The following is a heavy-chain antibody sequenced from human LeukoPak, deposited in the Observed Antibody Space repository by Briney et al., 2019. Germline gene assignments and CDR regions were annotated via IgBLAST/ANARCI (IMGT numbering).Heavy chain of an antibody. D-gene: IGHD3-10*01. CDR1: GYTFTSYG. CDR2: ISAYNGNA. Sequence: ASVKVSCKASGYTFTSYGISWVRQAPGQGLEWMGWISAYNGNANYAQKLQGRVTMTTDTSTSTAYMELRSLRSDDTAVYYCARDPSMGFGEPVNWFDPWGQGTLVTVSS. CDR3: ARDPSMGFGEPVNWFDP. V-gene: IGHV1-18*01. J-gene: IGHJ5*02.